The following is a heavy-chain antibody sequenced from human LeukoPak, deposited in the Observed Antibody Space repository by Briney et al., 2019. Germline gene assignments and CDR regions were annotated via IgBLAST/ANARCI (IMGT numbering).Heavy chain of an antibody. V-gene: IGHV2-70*11. CDR3: ARMVGGNLDYYYGMDV. J-gene: IGHJ6*02. CDR2: IDWDDDK. Sequence: SGPTLVNPTQTLTLTCTFSGFSLSTSGMCVSWIRQPPGRALEWLARIDWDDDKYYSTSLKTRLTISKDTSKNQVVLTMTNMDPVDTATYYCARMVGGNLDYYYGMDVWGQGTTVTVSS. D-gene: IGHD3-16*01. CDR1: GFSLSTSGMC.